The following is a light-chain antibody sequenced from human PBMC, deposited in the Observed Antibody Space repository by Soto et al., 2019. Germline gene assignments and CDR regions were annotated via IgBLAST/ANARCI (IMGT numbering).Light chain of an antibody. Sequence: ERVMTQSPATLSVSPGERATLSCRASQSVGGDLAWYQQKPGQAPRLLIYDASTMATGIPARFSGSGSGTEFTLTISSLQSEDFAVYYCQQYNNWPPYTFGQGTKLEIK. CDR2: DAS. CDR3: QQYNNWPPYT. J-gene: IGKJ2*01. V-gene: IGKV3-15*01. CDR1: QSVGGD.